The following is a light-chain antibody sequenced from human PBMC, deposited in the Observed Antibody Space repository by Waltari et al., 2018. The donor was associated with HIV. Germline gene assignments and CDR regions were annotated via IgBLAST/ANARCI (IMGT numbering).Light chain of an antibody. CDR2: DVT. CDR1: SSDIGAYDS. V-gene: IGLV2-8*01. J-gene: IGLJ3*02. CDR3: SSYGDSLRVL. Sequence: QSALTQPPSASGSLGQSVTISCTGSSSDIGAYDSVSCFQQHPRSPPKLLLYDVTRRPSTVSDRFSGSRSGSTAFLTVAGLQPDDEATYFCSSYGDSLRVLFGGGTNVTVL.